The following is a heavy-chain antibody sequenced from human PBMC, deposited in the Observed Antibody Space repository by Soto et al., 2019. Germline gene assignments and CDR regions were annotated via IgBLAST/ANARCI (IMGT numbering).Heavy chain of an antibody. Sequence: QVQLQESGPGLVKPSDTLSLTCTVSGGSISSYYWSWIRQPPGKGLEWIGYIYYSGTTNYNPSLKSRVTISLDTSKNPFALKLSSVTAADTAVYYCARDHHSSGWSYYYYGMDVWGQGTTVTVSS. CDR2: IYYSGTT. V-gene: IGHV4-59*01. CDR3: ARDHHSSGWSYYYYGMDV. D-gene: IGHD6-19*01. CDR1: GGSISSYY. J-gene: IGHJ6*02.